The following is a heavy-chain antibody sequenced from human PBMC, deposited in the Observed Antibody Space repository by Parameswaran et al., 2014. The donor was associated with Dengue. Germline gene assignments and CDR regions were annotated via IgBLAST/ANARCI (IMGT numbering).Heavy chain of an antibody. CDR2: INAGNGNT. Sequence: WVRQAPGQRLEWMGWINAGNGNTKYSQKFQGRVTITGDTSASTAYMELSSLRSEDTAVYYCARDFGRITMVRGVMNWFDPWGQGTLVTVSS. D-gene: IGHD3-10*01. V-gene: IGHV1-3*01. J-gene: IGHJ5*02. CDR3: ARDFGRITMVRGVMNWFDP.